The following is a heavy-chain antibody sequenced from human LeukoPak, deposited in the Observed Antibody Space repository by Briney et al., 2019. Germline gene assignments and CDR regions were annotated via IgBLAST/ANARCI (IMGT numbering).Heavy chain of an antibody. CDR1: GGSISSSSYY. D-gene: IGHD2-2*01. CDR3: AGLLGYCSSTSCFRYYYGMDV. V-gene: IGHV4-39*01. J-gene: IGHJ6*02. CDR2: IYYSGST. Sequence: PSETLSLTCTVSGGSISSSSYYWGWIRQPPGKGLGWIGSIYYSGSTYYNPSLKSRATISVDTSKNQFSLKLSSVTAADTAVYYCAGLLGYCSSTSCFRYYYGMDVWGQGTTVTVSS.